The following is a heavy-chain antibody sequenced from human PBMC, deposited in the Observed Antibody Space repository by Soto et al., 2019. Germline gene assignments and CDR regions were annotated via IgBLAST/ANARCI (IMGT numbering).Heavy chain of an antibody. D-gene: IGHD1-1*01. CDR3: ANWAGRAPTIFFYGTFDF. Sequence: QVQLVESGGGVVQPGRSLRLSCAASGFTFNQYGMHWVRQAPGKGLVWVAVISHDGSDKYYADSVKGRFTISRADSNNMLLLQMNSLRPDDTAVYYCANWAGRAPTIFFYGTFDFLGQGTLVSVSS. V-gene: IGHV3-30*18. CDR2: ISHDGSDK. J-gene: IGHJ4*02. CDR1: GFTFNQYG.